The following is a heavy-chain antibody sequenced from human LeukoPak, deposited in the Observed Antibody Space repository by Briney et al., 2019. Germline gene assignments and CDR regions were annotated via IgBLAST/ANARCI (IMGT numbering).Heavy chain of an antibody. V-gene: IGHV3-30-3*01. J-gene: IGHJ4*02. D-gene: IGHD3-10*01. CDR1: GFTFRNYV. CDR2: TSSDLNVK. Sequence: GGSLRLSCAASGFTFRNYVIHWVRQAPGKGLEWVAVTSSDLNVKLYADSVKGRFTISRDNSRSTLYLQMNSLRPEDTAIYYCAREGYYGSGSPPSLYFDYWGQGTLVTVPS. CDR3: AREGYYGSGSPPSLYFDY.